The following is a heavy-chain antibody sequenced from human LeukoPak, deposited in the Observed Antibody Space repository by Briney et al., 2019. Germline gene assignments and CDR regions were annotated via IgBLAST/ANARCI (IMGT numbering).Heavy chain of an antibody. CDR3: ARAVHLGYGDCGVNWFDP. Sequence: SESLSLTCTVSGYSLSSGSFRGGSRPPPGKGLEWIASIYHSGSTYYKPSLKRRVTISVDTSKNQFSLKMSSVTAADTAVYYCARAVHLGYGDCGVNWFDPWGQGTLVTVSS. CDR2: IYHSGST. D-gene: IGHD4-17*01. V-gene: IGHV4-38-2*02. J-gene: IGHJ5*02. CDR1: GYSLSSGSF.